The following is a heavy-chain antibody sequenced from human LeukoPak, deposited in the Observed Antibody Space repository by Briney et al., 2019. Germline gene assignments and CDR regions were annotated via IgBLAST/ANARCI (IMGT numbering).Heavy chain of an antibody. J-gene: IGHJ3*02. Sequence: GASVKVSCKASGYTFTSYDINWVRQATGQGLEWMGWMNPNSGNTGYAQKFQGRVTMTRDMSTSTVYMELSSLRSEDTAVYYCARSLRGEYAFDIWGQGTMVTVSS. CDR3: ARSLRGEYAFDI. CDR2: MNPNSGNT. V-gene: IGHV1-8*01. D-gene: IGHD3-16*01. CDR1: GYTFTSYD.